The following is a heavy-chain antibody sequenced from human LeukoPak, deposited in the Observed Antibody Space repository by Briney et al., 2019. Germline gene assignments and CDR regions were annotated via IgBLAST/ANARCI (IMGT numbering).Heavy chain of an antibody. CDR3: ARVNSSSWFYWYFDL. Sequence: PSETLSLTCTVSGYSISSGYYWGWIRQPPGKGLEWIGSIYHSGSTYYNPSLKSRVTISVDTSKNQFSLKLSSVTAADTAVYYCARVNSSSWFYWYFDLWGRGTLVTVSS. D-gene: IGHD6-13*01. V-gene: IGHV4-38-2*02. CDR1: GYSISSGYY. CDR2: IYHSGST. J-gene: IGHJ2*01.